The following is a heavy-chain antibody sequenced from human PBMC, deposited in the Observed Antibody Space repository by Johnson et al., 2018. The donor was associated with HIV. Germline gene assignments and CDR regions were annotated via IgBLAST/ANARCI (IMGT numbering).Heavy chain of an antibody. V-gene: IGHV3-13*01. CDR2: IGTAGDT. CDR3: AKGSGYYAAFDI. J-gene: IGHJ3*02. D-gene: IGHD3-22*01. Sequence: VQLVESGGGVVRPGGSLRLSCAASGFTFSSYDMHWVRQATGKGLEWVSAIGTAGDTYYPGSVKGRFTISRENAKNSLYLQMNSLRAEDSAVYYCAKGSGYYAAFDIWGQGTMVTVSS. CDR1: GFTFSSYD.